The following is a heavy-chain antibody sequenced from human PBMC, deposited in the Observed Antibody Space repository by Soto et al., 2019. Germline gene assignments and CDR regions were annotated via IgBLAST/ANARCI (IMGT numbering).Heavy chain of an antibody. V-gene: IGHV4-59*12. J-gene: IGHJ6*02. CDR2: IYDTGISGYTPST. D-gene: IGHD3-3*01. Sequence: NPSETLSLTCTVSGGSITSSYWSWIRRPPGKGLEWIAYIYDTGISGYTPSTSYNPSLKSRVTMSVDTSKSQFSLKASDTAMYYCARLNITISSYGGMDVWGQGTTVTVSS. CDR3: ARLNITISSYGGMDV. CDR1: GGSITSSY.